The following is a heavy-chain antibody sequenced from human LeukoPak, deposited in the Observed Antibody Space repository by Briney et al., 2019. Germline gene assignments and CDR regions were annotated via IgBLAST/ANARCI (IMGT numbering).Heavy chain of an antibody. CDR3: ASRFGETTISDLDY. CDR2: IKQDGSEK. J-gene: IGHJ4*02. CDR1: GFTFSSYW. V-gene: IGHV3-7*01. Sequence: GGSLRLSCAASGFTFSSYWMSWVRQAPGKGLEWVANIKQDGSEKYYVDSVKGRFTISRDNAKNSLYLQMNSLRAEDTAVYYCASRFGETTISDLDYWGQGTLVTVSS. D-gene: IGHD3-10*01.